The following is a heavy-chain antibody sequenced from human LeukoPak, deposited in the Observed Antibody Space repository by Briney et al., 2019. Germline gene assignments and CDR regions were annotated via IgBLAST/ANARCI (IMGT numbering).Heavy chain of an antibody. Sequence: GGSLRLSCAASGFTFSSYAMSWARQAPGKGLEWVSAISGSGGSTYYADSVKGRFTISRDNSKNTLYLQMNSLRAEDTAVYYCAKDLRYYYDSSGYLYYFDYWGQGTLVTVSS. CDR1: GFTFSSYA. V-gene: IGHV3-23*01. CDR2: ISGSGGST. CDR3: AKDLRYYYDSSGYLYYFDY. J-gene: IGHJ4*02. D-gene: IGHD3-22*01.